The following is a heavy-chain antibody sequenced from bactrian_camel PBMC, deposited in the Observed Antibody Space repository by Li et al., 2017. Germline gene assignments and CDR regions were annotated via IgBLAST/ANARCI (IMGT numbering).Heavy chain of an antibody. V-gene: IGHV3S53*01. CDR1: GGTARSYC. J-gene: IGHJ4*01. CDR2: VDPIGDT. D-gene: IGHD1*01. Sequence: HVQLVESGGGSVQAGGSLTLSCAASGGTARSYCMGWFRQSPGKEREGVASVDPIGDTNYAQSVKGRFTISRDSAQNTVYLQMNSLKPDDAAVYYCAALTPSLWLGYLPCEFAQGTQVIVS.